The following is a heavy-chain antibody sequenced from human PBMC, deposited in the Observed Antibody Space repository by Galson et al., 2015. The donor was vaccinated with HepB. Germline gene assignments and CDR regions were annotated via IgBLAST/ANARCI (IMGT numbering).Heavy chain of an antibody. J-gene: IGHJ4*02. D-gene: IGHD5-24*01. V-gene: IGHV3-53*01. CDR2: IYSGGST. CDR1: GFTVSSNY. Sequence: SLRLSCAASGFTVSSNYMSWVRQAPGKGLEWVSVIYSGGSTYYADSVKGRFTISRDNSKNTLYLQMNSLRAEDTAVYYCARGGGYNFWYFDYWGQGTLVTVSS. CDR3: ARGGGYNFWYFDY.